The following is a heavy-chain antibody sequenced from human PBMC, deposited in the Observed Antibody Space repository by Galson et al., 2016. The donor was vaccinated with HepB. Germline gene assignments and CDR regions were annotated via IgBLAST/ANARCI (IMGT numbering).Heavy chain of an antibody. Sequence: PALVKPTQTLTLTCAFSGFSLITGGEAVAWIRQPPGKALEWLALIYWDNDKRYNTSLKSRLAINKDPPQNQVVLTMTNMDPADTATYYCAHTALGYYYGLGVWGQGTTVTVSS. CDR1: GFSLITGGEA. D-gene: IGHD3-16*01. V-gene: IGHV2-5*02. CDR2: IYWDNDK. J-gene: IGHJ6*02. CDR3: AHTALGYYYGLGV.